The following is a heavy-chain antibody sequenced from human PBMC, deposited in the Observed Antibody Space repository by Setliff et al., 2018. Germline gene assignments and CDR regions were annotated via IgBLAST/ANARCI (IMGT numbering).Heavy chain of an antibody. CDR3: ARHASSGLQTFDF. J-gene: IGHJ4*02. V-gene: IGHV4-59*01. D-gene: IGHD6-13*01. CDR1: GGSINNYH. CDR2: VGYNGNT. Sequence: PSETLSLTCTVSGGSINNYHWNWIRQPPGKGLEWIGYVGYNGNTHYNPSLNSRVTMSVDTSKNQFSLKLTSVSAADTAVYYCARHASSGLQTFDFWGQGALVTVSS.